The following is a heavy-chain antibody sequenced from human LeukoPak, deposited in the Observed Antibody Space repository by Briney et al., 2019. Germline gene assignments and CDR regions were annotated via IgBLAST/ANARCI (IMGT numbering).Heavy chain of an antibody. V-gene: IGHV3-30*18. Sequence: GGSLRLSCAASGLTFSNYGMHWVRQSPGKGLEWVAVISYDGSNDFYVDSVKGRFTISRDNSKNTLYLQMNSLRAEDTAVYYCAKEFGGFLAPHDAFDIWGQGTMVTVSS. CDR3: AKEFGGFLAPHDAFDI. CDR1: GLTFSNYG. J-gene: IGHJ3*02. D-gene: IGHD3-16*01. CDR2: ISYDGSND.